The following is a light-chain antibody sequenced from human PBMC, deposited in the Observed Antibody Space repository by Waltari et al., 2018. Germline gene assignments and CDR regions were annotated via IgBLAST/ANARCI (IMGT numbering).Light chain of an antibody. CDR1: QSVSSSY. Sequence: EIVLTQSPGTLSLSPGERATPSCRASQSVSSSYLAWYQQKPGQAPRLLIYGSSTRATGIPDRFSGSGSGTDFTLTISRLEPEDFAVYYCHQYGSSPQTFGQGTKLEIK. CDR2: GSS. J-gene: IGKJ2*01. V-gene: IGKV3-20*01. CDR3: HQYGSSPQT.